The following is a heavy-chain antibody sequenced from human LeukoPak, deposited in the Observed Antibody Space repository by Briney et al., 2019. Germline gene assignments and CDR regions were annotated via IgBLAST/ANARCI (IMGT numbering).Heavy chain of an antibody. CDR1: GYSISSGYY. J-gene: IGHJ3*02. Sequence: SETLSLTCAVSGYSISSGYYWGWIRQPPGKGLEWIGSVYHSGSTYYNPSLKSRVTISVDTSKNQFSLKLSSVTAADTAVYYCARRSDYSDAFDIWGQGTMVTVSS. CDR2: VYHSGST. D-gene: IGHD3-10*01. CDR3: ARRSDYSDAFDI. V-gene: IGHV4-38-2*01.